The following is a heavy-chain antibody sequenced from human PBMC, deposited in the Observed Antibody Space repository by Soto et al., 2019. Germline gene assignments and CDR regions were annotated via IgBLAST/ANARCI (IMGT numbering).Heavy chain of an antibody. CDR3: ASHSGSSPEGRYYYGMDV. V-gene: IGHV1-69*12. CDR1: GGTFSSYA. J-gene: IGHJ6*02. D-gene: IGHD1-26*01. Sequence: QVQLVQSGAEVKKPGSSVKVSCKASGGTFSSYAISWVRQAPGQGLEWMGGIIPIFGTADYAQKFQGRVTITAEESTGTPXMELSSLRSEDTAVYYCASHSGSSPEGRYYYGMDVWGQGTTVTVSS. CDR2: IIPIFGTA.